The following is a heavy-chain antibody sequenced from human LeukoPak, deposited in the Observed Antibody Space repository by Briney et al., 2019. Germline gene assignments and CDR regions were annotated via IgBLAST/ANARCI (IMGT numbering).Heavy chain of an antibody. Sequence: ASVKVSCKASGYTFTRYFLHWVRQAPGHGLEWMGYINPDSGVTNHAQKFRGWVTLSRDTSITTAYMELSSLSPDDTAIYYCARDKDRYGSGPFDYWGQGTLVMASS. CDR2: INPDSGVT. V-gene: IGHV1-2*04. J-gene: IGHJ4*01. CDR3: ARDKDRYGSGPFDY. D-gene: IGHD3-10*01. CDR1: GYTFTRYF.